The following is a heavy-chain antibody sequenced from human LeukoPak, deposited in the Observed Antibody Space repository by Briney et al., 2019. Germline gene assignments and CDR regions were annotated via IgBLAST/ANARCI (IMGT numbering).Heavy chain of an antibody. D-gene: IGHD6-13*01. V-gene: IGHV4-59*01. CDR3: ARDRGSSWDTYYYYYGMDV. J-gene: IGHJ6*02. CDR1: GGSITSYY. CDR2: IYYSGST. Sequence: PSETLSLTCSVSGGSITSYYWNWIRQPPGKGLEWIGYIYYSGSTNYNPSLKSRVTISVDTSKNQFSLKLSSVTAADTAVYYCARDRGSSWDTYYYYYGMDVWGQGTTVTVSS.